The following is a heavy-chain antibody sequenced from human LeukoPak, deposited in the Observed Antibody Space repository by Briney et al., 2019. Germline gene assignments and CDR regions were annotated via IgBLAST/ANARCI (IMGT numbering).Heavy chain of an antibody. Sequence: PGGSLRLSCAASGFTFSSYSMNWVGQAPGKGLEWVSSISSSSSYIYYADSVKGRFTISRDNAKNSLYLQMNSLRAEDTAVYYCARVSIAAAPYYMDVWGKGTTVTVSS. CDR3: ARVSIAAAPYYMDV. CDR1: GFTFSSYS. J-gene: IGHJ6*03. CDR2: ISSSSSYI. V-gene: IGHV3-21*01. D-gene: IGHD6-13*01.